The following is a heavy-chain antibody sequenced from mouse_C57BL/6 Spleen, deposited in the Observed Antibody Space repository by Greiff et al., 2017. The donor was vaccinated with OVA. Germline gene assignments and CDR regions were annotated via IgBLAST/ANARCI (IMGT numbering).Heavy chain of an antibody. CDR3: TTTGVDMDY. Sequence: VQLQQSGAELVRPGASVKLSCTASGFNIKDDYMHWVKQRPEQGLEWIGWIDPENGDTEYASKFQGKATITADTSSNTAYLQLSSLTSEDTAVYYCTTTGVDMDYWGQGTSVTVSS. CDR2: IDPENGDT. V-gene: IGHV14-4*01. J-gene: IGHJ4*01. CDR1: GFNIKDDY.